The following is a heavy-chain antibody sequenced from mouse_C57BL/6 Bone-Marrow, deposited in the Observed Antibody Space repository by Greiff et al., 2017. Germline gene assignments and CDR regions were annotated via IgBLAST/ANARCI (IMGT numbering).Heavy chain of an antibody. CDR2: ISSGGSYT. CDR3: ARPYGSSLAWFAY. Sequence: EVQLVESGGDLVKPGGSLKLSCAASGFTFSSYGMSWVRQTPDKRLEWVATISSGGSYTYYPDSVKGRFTISIDNAKSTLYLQISSLKPEDTAMYYCARPYGSSLAWFAYWGQGTLVTVAA. V-gene: IGHV5-6*01. J-gene: IGHJ3*01. CDR1: GFTFSSYG. D-gene: IGHD1-1*01.